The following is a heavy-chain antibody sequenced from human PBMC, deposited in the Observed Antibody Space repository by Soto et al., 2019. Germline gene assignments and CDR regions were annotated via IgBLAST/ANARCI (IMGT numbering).Heavy chain of an antibody. Sequence: GGPLRLSCAASGFTFSSYTMNWVRQAPGKGLEWVSSISSSSSYIYYADSVKGRFTISRDNAKNSLYLQMNSLRAEDTAVYYCAKPIRYFDASPFDYWGQGTLVTVSS. CDR3: AKPIRYFDASPFDY. J-gene: IGHJ4*02. CDR2: ISSSSSYI. CDR1: GFTFSSYT. V-gene: IGHV3-21*04. D-gene: IGHD3-9*01.